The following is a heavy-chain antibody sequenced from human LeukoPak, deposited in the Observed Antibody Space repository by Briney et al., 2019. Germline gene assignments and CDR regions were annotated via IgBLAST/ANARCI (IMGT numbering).Heavy chain of an antibody. V-gene: IGHV3-23*01. J-gene: IGHJ4*02. D-gene: IGHD3-3*01. CDR2: IGGRTDTT. Sequence: GGTLRLSCAASGFTFSIYAMSWVRQAPGKGLGWVSAIGGRTDTTYYADSVKGRFTISRDNAKNSLYLQMNSLRAEDTAVYYCARDRYDFWSGFDYWGQGTLVTVSS. CDR1: GFTFSIYA. CDR3: ARDRYDFWSGFDY.